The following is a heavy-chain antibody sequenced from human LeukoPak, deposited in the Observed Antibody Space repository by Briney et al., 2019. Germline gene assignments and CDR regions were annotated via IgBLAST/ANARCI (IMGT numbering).Heavy chain of an antibody. D-gene: IGHD4-17*01. V-gene: IGHV1-69*13. Sequence: SVKVSCKASGYTFTSYGISWVRQAPGQGLEWMGGIIPIFGTANYAQKFQGRVTITADESTSTAYMELSSLRSEDTAVYYCARERSHVTTVTIDWFDPWGQGTLVTVSS. CDR1: GYTFTSYG. CDR2: IIPIFGTA. J-gene: IGHJ5*02. CDR3: ARERSHVTTVTIDWFDP.